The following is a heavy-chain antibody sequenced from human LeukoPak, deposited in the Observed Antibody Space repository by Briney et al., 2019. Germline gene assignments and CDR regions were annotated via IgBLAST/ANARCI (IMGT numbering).Heavy chain of an antibody. J-gene: IGHJ5*02. D-gene: IGHD2-2*01. Sequence: SDTLSLTCTVSGGSISNYYWNWIRQPPGKGLEWIGYIYYSGRSKYNPSLESRVTTSVDTSKNQFSLKLSSVTAADTAVYYCARSFLGIVIVPARFDPWGQGTLVTVSS. CDR2: IYYSGRS. CDR3: ARSFLGIVIVPARFDP. CDR1: GGSISNYY. V-gene: IGHV4-59*07.